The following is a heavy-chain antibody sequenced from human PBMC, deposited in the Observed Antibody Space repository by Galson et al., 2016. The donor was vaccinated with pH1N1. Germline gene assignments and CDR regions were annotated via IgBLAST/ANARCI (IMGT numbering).Heavy chain of an antibody. CDR2: MSAYNGNT. J-gene: IGHJ4*02. D-gene: IGHD5-18*01. CDR3: ARDVRISLWLPDF. CDR1: GYTFTNYG. Sequence: SVKVSCKASGYTFTNYGITWVRQAPGQGLEWMAWMSAYNGNTNYAQKFQGGVTMATDTSTNTAYMALRNLTSDDTAVYYCARDVRISLWLPDFWGQGTLVTVSS. V-gene: IGHV1-18*01.